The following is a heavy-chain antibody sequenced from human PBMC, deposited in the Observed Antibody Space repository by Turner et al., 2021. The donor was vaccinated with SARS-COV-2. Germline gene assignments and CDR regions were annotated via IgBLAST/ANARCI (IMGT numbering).Heavy chain of an antibody. CDR3: ARDGGSYYVFDI. J-gene: IGHJ3*02. D-gene: IGHD1-26*01. CDR2: IKQDGSEK. Sequence: EVQLVESGGGLVQPVAALRLAGAASGFTSSCYWMSWVRQAPGKGLEWVANIKQDGSEKYYVDSVKGRFTISRDNAKNSLYLQMNSLRAEDTVVYYWARDGGSYYVFDIWGQGTRVTVSS. V-gene: IGHV3-7*01. CDR1: GFTSSCYW.